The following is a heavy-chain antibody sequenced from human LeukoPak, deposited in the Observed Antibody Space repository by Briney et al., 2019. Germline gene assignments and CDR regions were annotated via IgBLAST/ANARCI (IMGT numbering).Heavy chain of an antibody. CDR1: GGSISSYY. CDR2: IYTSGST. CDR3: ARDASTFGEQLVPWFDP. Sequence: SETLSLTCTVSGGSISSYYWSWIRQPAGKGLEWIGRIYTSGSTNYNPSLKSRVTMSVDTSKNQFSLKLSSVTAADTAVYYCARDASTFGEQLVPWFDPWGQGTLVTVSS. V-gene: IGHV4-4*07. D-gene: IGHD6-6*01. J-gene: IGHJ5*02.